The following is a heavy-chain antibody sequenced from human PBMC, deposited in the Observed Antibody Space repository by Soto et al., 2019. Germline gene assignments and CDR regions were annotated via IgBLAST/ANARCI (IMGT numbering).Heavy chain of an antibody. J-gene: IGHJ3*02. CDR2: IYSGGST. V-gene: IGHV3-53*04. CDR3: ARDQGWDASWVLGAFDI. D-gene: IGHD2-2*01. Sequence: GGSLRLSCAASGFTVSSNYMSWVRQAPGKGLEWVSVIYSGGSTYYADSVKGRFTISRHNSKNTLYLQMNSLRAEDTAVYYCARDQGWDASWVLGAFDIWGQGTMVTVSS. CDR1: GFTVSSNY.